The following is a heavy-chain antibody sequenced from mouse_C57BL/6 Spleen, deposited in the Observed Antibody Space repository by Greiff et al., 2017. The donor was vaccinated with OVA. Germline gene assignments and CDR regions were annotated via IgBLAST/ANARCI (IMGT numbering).Heavy chain of an antibody. CDR1: GFTFSNYW. Sequence: DVMLVESGGGLVQPGGSMKLSCVASGFTFSNYWMNWVRQSPEKGLEWVAQIRLKSDNYATHYAESVKGRFTISRDDSKSSVYLQMNNLRAEDTGIYYCTDYYGSSYGAMDYWGQGTSVTVSS. CDR3: TDYYGSSYGAMDY. CDR2: IRLKSDNYAT. D-gene: IGHD1-1*01. J-gene: IGHJ4*01. V-gene: IGHV6-3*01.